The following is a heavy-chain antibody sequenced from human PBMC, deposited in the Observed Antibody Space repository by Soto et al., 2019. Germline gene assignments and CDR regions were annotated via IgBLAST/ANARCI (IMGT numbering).Heavy chain of an antibody. Sequence: EVQLVESGGGLAQPGGSLRLSCAASGFTFSSYWLSWVRQAPGKGLEWVANIKQDGSEKYYVDSVKGRFTISRDNVKNALSLQMNSLSAEDTGVYYWARDPSIVARTGTYYDYYGMDVWGQGATVTVSS. CDR2: IKQDGSEK. V-gene: IGHV3-7*04. CDR1: GFTFSSYW. CDR3: ARDPSIVARTGTYYDYYGMDV. D-gene: IGHD5-12*01. J-gene: IGHJ6*02.